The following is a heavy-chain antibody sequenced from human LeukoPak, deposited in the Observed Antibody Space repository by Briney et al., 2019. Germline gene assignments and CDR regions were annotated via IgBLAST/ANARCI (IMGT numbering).Heavy chain of an antibody. CDR1: GGSIGSASSY. J-gene: IGHJ4*02. CDR2: MYYTGGT. Sequence: SEALSLTCTVSGGSIGSASSYWAWIRQPPGKGLEWIGIMYYTGGTYYNPSLKSRVTISGDTSKNQFSLKLSSVTAADTAVYYCASPGGNRWLQFYHFDYWGQGTLVTVSS. V-gene: IGHV4-39*01. CDR3: ASPGGNRWLQFYHFDY. D-gene: IGHD5-24*01.